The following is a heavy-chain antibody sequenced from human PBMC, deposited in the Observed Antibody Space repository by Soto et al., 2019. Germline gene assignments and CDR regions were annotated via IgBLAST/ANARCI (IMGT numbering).Heavy chain of an antibody. V-gene: IGHV4-59*08. CDR1: GVSISGFY. D-gene: IGHD6-19*01. Sequence: PSETLSLTCTVSGVSISGFYWSWIRQPPGKGLEWLGYIYYTGSTNYNPSLKNRVTISIDASKNQFSLELNSVTAADTAVYYCARHVRQWLPREVFDAWGQGTLVTVSS. CDR2: IYYTGST. CDR3: ARHVRQWLPREVFDA. J-gene: IGHJ5*02.